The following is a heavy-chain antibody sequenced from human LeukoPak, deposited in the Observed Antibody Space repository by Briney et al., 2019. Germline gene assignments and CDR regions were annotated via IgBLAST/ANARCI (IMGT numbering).Heavy chain of an antibody. J-gene: IGHJ4*02. Sequence: SETLSLTCTVSGDSITTYYWTWIRQPPGKGLEWIGYNYYSGSTSYNPSLKSEVTISLKTPKNHFSLTLTSVTAADTAVYYCARARLTTLYDFDFWGQGTLVTVSS. CDR3: ARARLTTLYDFDF. CDR2: NYYSGST. D-gene: IGHD3-3*01. V-gene: IGHV4-59*01. CDR1: GDSITTYY.